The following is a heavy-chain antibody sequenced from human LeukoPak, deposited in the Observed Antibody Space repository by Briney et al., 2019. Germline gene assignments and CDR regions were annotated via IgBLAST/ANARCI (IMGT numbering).Heavy chain of an antibody. CDR2: MNPNSGNT. J-gene: IGHJ4*02. V-gene: IGHV1-8*01. CDR1: GYTFTSYD. Sequence: GASVKVSCKASGYTFTSYDINWVRQATGQGLEWMGWMNPNSGNTGYAQKFQGRVTMTRNTSISTAYMELRSLRSDDTAVYYCARFHYYDSSGYSDYRGQGTLVTVSS. D-gene: IGHD3-22*01. CDR3: ARFHYYDSSGYSDY.